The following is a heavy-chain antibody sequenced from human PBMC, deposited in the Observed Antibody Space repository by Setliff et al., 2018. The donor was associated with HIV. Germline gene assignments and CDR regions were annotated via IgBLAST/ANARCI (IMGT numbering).Heavy chain of an antibody. CDR2: IKSKTDGGTA. CDR3: TAELRRNGYYAFAY. J-gene: IGHJ4*02. D-gene: IGHD3-3*01. Sequence: GSLRLSCAASGFTFKDVWMAWVRQAPGKGLEWVGRIKSKTDGGTADYITAAQGRSTISRDDSQNRLFLEMNGLKTEDTGVYYCTAELRRNGYYAFAYWGQGSLVTVSS. V-gene: IGHV3-15*01. CDR1: GFTFKDVW.